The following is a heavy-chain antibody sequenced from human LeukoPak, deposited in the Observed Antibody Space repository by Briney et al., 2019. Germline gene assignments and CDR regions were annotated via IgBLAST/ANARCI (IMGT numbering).Heavy chain of an antibody. J-gene: IGHJ6*03. CDR3: AREAVGATNDYYYYTDV. Sequence: GGSLRLPCAASGFTFSSYWMSWVRQAPGKGLEWVANIKQDGSEKYYVDSVKGRFTISRDNAKNSLYLRMNSLRAEDTAVYYCAREAVGATNDYYYYTDVWGKGTTVTVSS. D-gene: IGHD1-26*01. CDR2: IKQDGSEK. V-gene: IGHV3-7*01. CDR1: GFTFSSYW.